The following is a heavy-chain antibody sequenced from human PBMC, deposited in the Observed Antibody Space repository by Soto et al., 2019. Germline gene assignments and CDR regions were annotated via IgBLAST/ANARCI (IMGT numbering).Heavy chain of an antibody. J-gene: IGHJ6*02. CDR1: GGSISSSSYY. V-gene: IGHV4-39*01. Sequence: SETLSLTCTVSGGSISSSSYYWGWIRQPPGKGLEWIGNVYYGGSTYYNPSLKSRVTISVETSKSQFSLKLSSVTAADTAVYYCAGGDYYHSSGYYFYYYTMDVWGQGTTVPVS. CDR2: VYYGGST. CDR3: AGGDYYHSSGYYFYYYTMDV. D-gene: IGHD3-22*01.